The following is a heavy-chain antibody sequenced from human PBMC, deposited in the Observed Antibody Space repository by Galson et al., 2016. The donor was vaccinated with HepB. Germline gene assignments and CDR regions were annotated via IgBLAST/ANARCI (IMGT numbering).Heavy chain of an antibody. V-gene: IGHV2-26*01. J-gene: IGHJ2*01. CDR3: AQILEGGRIQQWSNWYFDV. CDR1: GFSLSNTGVG. Sequence: PALVKPTQTLTLTCTVSGFSLSNTGVGVSWIRQPPGEALEWLAHIFSNDEKSYSTSLKSRITISKDTSKSQVVLTMTNMDPVDTGTYYCAQILEGGRIQQWSNWYFDVWGRGTLVTVSS. CDR2: IFSNDEK. D-gene: IGHD5-18*01.